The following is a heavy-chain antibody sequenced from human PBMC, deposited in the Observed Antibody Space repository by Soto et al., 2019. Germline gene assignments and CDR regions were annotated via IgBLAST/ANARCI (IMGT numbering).Heavy chain of an antibody. CDR1: GFSVTNNY. Sequence: EVQVVESGGGLVQPGGSLRLSCAASGFSVTNNYMNWVRQAPGKGLEWVSIIDIGGNTYYADSVKDRFTISRDNSRNTLSPHMDSLRAEDTVVYYCARGRGSTGYLGGEHYFDYWCQRTLVTVSP. CDR2: IDIGGNT. CDR3: ARGRGSTGYLGGEHYFDY. D-gene: IGHD3-16*01. V-gene: IGHV3-66*01. J-gene: IGHJ4*02.